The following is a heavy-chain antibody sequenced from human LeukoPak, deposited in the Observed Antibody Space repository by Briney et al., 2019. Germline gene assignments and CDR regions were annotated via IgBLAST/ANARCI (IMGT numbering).Heavy chain of an antibody. CDR1: GFTFSSYA. CDR2: ISWNSGTI. CDR3: ASQTKYYYGSESYWTAFDI. J-gene: IGHJ3*02. Sequence: GGSLRLSCAASGFTFSSYAMSWVRQAPGKGLEWVSGISWNSGTIGYADSVKGRFTISRDNRKNSLYLEMNSLRTEDTALYHCASQTKYYYGSESYWTAFDIWGQGTMVTVSS. D-gene: IGHD3-10*01. V-gene: IGHV3-9*01.